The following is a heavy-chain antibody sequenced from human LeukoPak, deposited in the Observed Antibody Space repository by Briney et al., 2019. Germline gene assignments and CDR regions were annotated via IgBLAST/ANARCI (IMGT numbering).Heavy chain of an antibody. J-gene: IGHJ4*02. Sequence: PSETLSLTCAVYGGSFSGYHRSWIRQSPGKGLEWIGEISHTGIASYNPSLKSRVAISVDASKNQFSLRMDSVTAADRAVYYCARLSFLSFSYDSTGHAIFFFDYWGRGTLVTVSS. CDR1: GGSFSGYH. CDR3: ARLSFLSFSYDSTGHAIFFFDY. V-gene: IGHV4-34*01. D-gene: IGHD3-22*01. CDR2: ISHTGIA.